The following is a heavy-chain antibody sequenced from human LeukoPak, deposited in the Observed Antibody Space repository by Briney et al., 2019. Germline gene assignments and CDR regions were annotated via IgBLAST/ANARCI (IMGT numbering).Heavy chain of an antibody. V-gene: IGHV4-34*01. D-gene: IGHD3-16*01. Sequence: SETLSLTCAVYGGSFSGYYWSWIRQPPGKGLEWIGEINHSGSTNYNPSLKSRVTISVDTSKNQFSLKLSSVTAADTAVYYCARPGGHAFDIWGQGTMVTVSS. J-gene: IGHJ3*02. CDR1: GGSFSGYY. CDR3: ARPGGHAFDI. CDR2: INHSGST.